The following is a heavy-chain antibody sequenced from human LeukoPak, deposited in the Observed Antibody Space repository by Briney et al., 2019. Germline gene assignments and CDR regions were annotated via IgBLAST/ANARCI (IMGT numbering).Heavy chain of an antibody. CDR2: IYYSGST. V-gene: IGHV4-59*01. J-gene: IGHJ6*03. D-gene: IGHD3-3*01. CDR3: ASQGRYYDFWSGYSDYYYYMDV. Sequence: SETLSLTCTVSGGSLSSYYWSWIRQPPGQGLEWIGYIYYSGSTNYNPSLKSRVTISVDTSKNQFSLKLSSVTAADTAVYYCASQGRYYDFWSGYSDYYYYMDVWGKGTTVTVSS. CDR1: GGSLSSYY.